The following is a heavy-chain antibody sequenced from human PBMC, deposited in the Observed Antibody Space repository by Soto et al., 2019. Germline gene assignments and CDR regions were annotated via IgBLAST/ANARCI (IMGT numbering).Heavy chain of an antibody. D-gene: IGHD4-17*01. CDR3: ARRYGASFDY. CDR2: IYYSGST. Sequence: SETLSLTCTVSGGSISSYYWSWIRQPPGKGLEWIGYIYYSGSTNYNPSLKSRVTISVNTSKNQFSLKLTSVTAADTAVYYCARRYGASFDYWGQGTLVTVSS. CDR1: GGSISSYY. J-gene: IGHJ4*02. V-gene: IGHV4-59*01.